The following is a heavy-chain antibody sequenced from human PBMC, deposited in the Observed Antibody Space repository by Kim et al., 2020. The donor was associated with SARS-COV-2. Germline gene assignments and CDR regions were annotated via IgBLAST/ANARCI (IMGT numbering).Heavy chain of an antibody. J-gene: IGHJ4*02. V-gene: IGHV2-5*02. CDR1: GFSLSTSGVG. CDR2: TYWDDDN. D-gene: IGHD6-13*01. Sequence: SGPTLVNPTQTLTLTCTFSGFSLSTSGVGVGWIRQPPGKALEWLALTYWDDDNRYSPSLKSRLTITKDTSKNEVVLTMTNMDPVDTATYYCARRLAAGGSWGFDYWGQGTLVTVSS. CDR3: ARRLAAGGSWGFDY.